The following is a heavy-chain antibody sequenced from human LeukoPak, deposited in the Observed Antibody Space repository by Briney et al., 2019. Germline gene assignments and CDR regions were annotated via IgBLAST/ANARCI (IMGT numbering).Heavy chain of an antibody. D-gene: IGHD3-10*01. J-gene: IGHJ4*02. CDR1: GGSFSGYY. CDR3: ARGGSGSYYNVRSFDY. CDR2: INHSGST. Sequence: PSETLSLTCAVYGGSFSGYYWSWIRQPPGKGLEWIGEINHSGSTNYNPSLKSRVTISVDTSKNQFSLKLSSVTAADTAVYYCARGGSGSYYNVRSFDYWGQGTLVTVSS. V-gene: IGHV4-34*01.